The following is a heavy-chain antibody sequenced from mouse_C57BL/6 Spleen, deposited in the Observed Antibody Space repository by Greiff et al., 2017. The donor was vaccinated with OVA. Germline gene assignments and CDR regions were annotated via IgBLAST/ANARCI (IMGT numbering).Heavy chain of an antibody. Sequence: QVHVKQPGAELVRPGSSVKLSCKASGYTFTSYWMHWVKQRPIQGLEWIGNIDPSDSETHYNQKFKDKATLTVDKSSSTAYMQLSSLTSEDSAVYYCARSGDYDWYFDVWGTGTTVTVSS. CDR1: GYTFTSYW. V-gene: IGHV1-52*01. J-gene: IGHJ1*03. CDR2: IDPSDSET. CDR3: ARSGDYDWYFDV. D-gene: IGHD2-4*01.